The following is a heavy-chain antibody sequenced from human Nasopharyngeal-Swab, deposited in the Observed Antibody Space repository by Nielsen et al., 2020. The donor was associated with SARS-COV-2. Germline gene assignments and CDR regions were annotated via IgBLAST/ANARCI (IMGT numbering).Heavy chain of an antibody. CDR1: GFTFSSYE. J-gene: IGHJ3*02. CDR2: ISSSSSYI. D-gene: IGHD4-17*01. Sequence: GGSLQISCAASGFTFSSYEMNWVRQAPGKGLEWVSSISSSSSYIYYADSVKGRFTISRENAKNSLYLQMNSLSAEDTAGYYCARDSAVTKNYAFDIWGQGTMVTVSS. CDR3: ARDSAVTKNYAFDI. V-gene: IGHV3-21*01.